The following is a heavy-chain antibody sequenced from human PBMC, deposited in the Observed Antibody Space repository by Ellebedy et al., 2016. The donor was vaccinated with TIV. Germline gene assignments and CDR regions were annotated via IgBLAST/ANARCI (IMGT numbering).Heavy chain of an antibody. CDR3: ARTRYYYGSGSYYPGMDV. Sequence: GGSLRLSCAASGFSFSYYWMHWVRQAPGKGLEWVSVIYSGGSTYYADSVKGRFTISRHNSKNTLYLQMNSLRAEDTAVYYCARTRYYYGSGSYYPGMDVWGQGTTVTVSS. V-gene: IGHV3-53*04. D-gene: IGHD3-10*01. CDR2: IYSGGST. CDR1: GFSFSYYW. J-gene: IGHJ6*02.